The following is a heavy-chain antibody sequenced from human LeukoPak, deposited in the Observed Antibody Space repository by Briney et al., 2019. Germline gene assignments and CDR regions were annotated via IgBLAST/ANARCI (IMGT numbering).Heavy chain of an antibody. Sequence: ASVKVSCKATSRISWVRQAPGQGLEWMGWIGSYGGDTYYAQKFQGRVTVTTDASTSTVYMELRSLRSDDTAVYYCARDLWNFYDDSGYYRDFDSWGQGTLVTVSS. CDR1: TSR. CDR3: ARDLWNFYDDSGYYRDFDS. CDR2: IGSYGGDT. D-gene: IGHD3-22*01. J-gene: IGHJ5*01. V-gene: IGHV1-18*01.